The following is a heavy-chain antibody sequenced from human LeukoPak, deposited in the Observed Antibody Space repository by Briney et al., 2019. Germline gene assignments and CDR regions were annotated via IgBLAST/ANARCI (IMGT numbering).Heavy chain of an antibody. CDR3: ARDVLLWFGEEAPYYFDY. J-gene: IGHJ4*02. V-gene: IGHV3-21*01. CDR2: ISSSSSYI. D-gene: IGHD3-10*01. CDR1: GFTFSSYS. Sequence: GGSLRLSRAASGFTFSSYSMNWVRQAPGKGLEWVSSISSSSSYIYYADSVKGRFTISRDNAKNSLYLQMNSLRAEDTAVYYCARDVLLWFGEEAPYYFDYWGQGTLVTVSS.